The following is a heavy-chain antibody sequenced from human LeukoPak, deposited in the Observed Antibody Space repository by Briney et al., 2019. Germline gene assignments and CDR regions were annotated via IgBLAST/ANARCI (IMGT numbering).Heavy chain of an antibody. V-gene: IGHV3-33*01. CDR1: GFTFSSYG. CDR3: ARVKAGPLRHYGMDV. Sequence: PGGSLRLSCAASGFTFSSYGMHWVRQAPGKGLEWVAVIWYDGSNKYYADSVKGRFTISRDNSKNTLYLQMNSLRAEDTAVYYCARVKAGPLRHYGMDVWGQGTTVTVSS. D-gene: IGHD3-10*01. J-gene: IGHJ6*02. CDR2: IWYDGSNK.